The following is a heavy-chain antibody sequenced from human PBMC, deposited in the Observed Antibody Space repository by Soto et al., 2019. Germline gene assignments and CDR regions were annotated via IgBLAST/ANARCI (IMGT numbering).Heavy chain of an antibody. CDR1: GYTFTSYY. D-gene: IGHD2-15*01. J-gene: IGHJ4*02. CDR3: ARVYCGGGSCYSVDY. Sequence: GASVKVSCKASGYTFTSYYMHWVRQAPGQGLEWMGIINPSGGSTSYAQKFQGRVTMTRDTSTSTVYMELSSLRSEDTAVYYCARVYCGGGSCYSVDYWGQGTLVTVSS. V-gene: IGHV1-46*03. CDR2: INPSGGST.